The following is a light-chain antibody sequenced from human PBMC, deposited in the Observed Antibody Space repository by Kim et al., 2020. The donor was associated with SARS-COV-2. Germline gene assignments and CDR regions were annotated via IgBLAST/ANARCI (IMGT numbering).Light chain of an antibody. J-gene: IGLJ1*01. CDR2: SDT. V-gene: IGLV1-44*01. CDR3: ATWDSSLNGPV. Sequence: GQRVTLSCSGSRSNIGTNPAHWYQQVPGTAPKLLIYSDTQRPSGVPDRFSASRSGTSASLAINGIQSEDEADYICATWDSSLNGPVFGAGTKVTVL. CDR1: RSNIGTNP.